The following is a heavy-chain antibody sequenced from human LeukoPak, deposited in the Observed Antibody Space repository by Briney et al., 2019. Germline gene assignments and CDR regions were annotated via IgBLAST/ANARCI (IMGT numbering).Heavy chain of an antibody. CDR1: GYTFTGYY. J-gene: IGHJ5*02. CDR2: INPNSGGT. V-gene: IGHV1-2*02. D-gene: IGHD3-3*01. Sequence: ASVKVPCKASGYTFTGYYMHWVRQAPGQGLEWMGWINPNSGGTNYAQKFQGRVTMTRDTSISTAYMELSRLRSDDTAVYYCARDRAAYYDFWSGRSNWFDPWGQGTLVTVSS. CDR3: ARDRAAYYDFWSGRSNWFDP.